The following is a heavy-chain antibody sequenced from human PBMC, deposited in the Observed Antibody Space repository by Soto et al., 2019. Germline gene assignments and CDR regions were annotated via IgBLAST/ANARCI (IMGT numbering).Heavy chain of an antibody. J-gene: IGHJ5*02. CDR3: ARGERPAAGHNWFDP. CDR1: GGSISSYY. CDR2: IYYSGST. Sequence: SETLSLTCTVSGGSISSYYWSWIRQPPGKGLEWIGYIYYSGSTNYNPSLKSRVTISVDTSKNQFSLKLSSVTAADTAVYYCARGERPAAGHNWFDPWGQGTLVTVSS. D-gene: IGHD2-2*01. V-gene: IGHV4-59*01.